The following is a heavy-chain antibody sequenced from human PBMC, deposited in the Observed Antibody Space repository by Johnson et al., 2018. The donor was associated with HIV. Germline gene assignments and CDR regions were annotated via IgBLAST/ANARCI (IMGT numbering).Heavy chain of an antibody. J-gene: IGHJ3*02. V-gene: IGHV3-NL1*01. CDR3: ARGRKDIEAADGLDNDGLDM. CDR1: GFTFSSYW. Sequence: QMMLVESGGGVVQPGRSLRLSCAASGFTFSSYWMHWVRQAPGKGLEWVSGITWHGGSTGYAESVMGRFTISRDTSKNTVYLQMDSYRGYDTAFYYCARGRKDIEAADGLDNDGLDMWGRGTLVTV. D-gene: IGHD6-25*01. CDR2: ITWHGGST.